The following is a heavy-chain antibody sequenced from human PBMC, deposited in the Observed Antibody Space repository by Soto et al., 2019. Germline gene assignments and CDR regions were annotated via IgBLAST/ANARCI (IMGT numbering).Heavy chain of an antibody. CDR1: GESVSSNSAA. V-gene: IGHV6-1*01. CDR2: TYYRSKWYN. D-gene: IGHD2-15*01. CDR3: ARDATPKLGYCSGGSCYSGWYFDY. Sequence: QSQTLSLTCAISGESVSSNSAAWNWIRQSPSRGLEWLGRTYYRSKWYNDYAVSVKSRITINPDTSKNQFSLQLNSVTPEDTAVYYWARDATPKLGYCSGGSCYSGWYFDYWGQGTLVTVSS. J-gene: IGHJ4*02.